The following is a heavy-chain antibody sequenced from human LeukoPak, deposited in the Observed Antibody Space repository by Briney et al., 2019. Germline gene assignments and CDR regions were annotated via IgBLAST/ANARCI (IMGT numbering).Heavy chain of an antibody. Sequence: SETLSLTCTVSGGSISGSYWSWIRQPPGKGLEWIAYINDSGTTSYNPSLKGRVTISVDTSKKQFSLKVNSVTAADTAVYYCARREAVLTGYFYYWGQGPLVTVSS. CDR3: ARREAVLTGYFYY. J-gene: IGHJ4*02. CDR2: INDSGTT. CDR1: GGSISGSY. D-gene: IGHD1-14*01. V-gene: IGHV4-59*08.